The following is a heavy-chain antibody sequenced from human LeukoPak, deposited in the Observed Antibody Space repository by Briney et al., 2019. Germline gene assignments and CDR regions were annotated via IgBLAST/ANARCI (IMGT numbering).Heavy chain of an antibody. CDR2: ISGSGGST. J-gene: IGHJ4*02. V-gene: IGHV3-23*01. CDR3: AKIVRGITMIVVVIGYFDY. Sequence: PGGSLRLSCAASGFTFSSYAMSWVRQAPGKGLEWVSAISGSGGSTYYADSVKGRFTISRDNSKNTLYLQMNSLRAEDTAVYYCAKIVRGITMIVVVIGYFDYWGQGTLVTVSS. D-gene: IGHD3-22*01. CDR1: GFTFSSYA.